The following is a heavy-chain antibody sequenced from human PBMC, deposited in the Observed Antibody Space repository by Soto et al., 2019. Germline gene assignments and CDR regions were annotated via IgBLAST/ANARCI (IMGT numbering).Heavy chain of an antibody. CDR2: IIPIFGTA. Sequence: ASVKVSCKASGGTFSSYAISWVRQAPGQGLEWMGGIIPIFGTANYAQKFQGRATITADESTSTAYMELSSLRSEDTAVYYCARVDLNYYDSSGYRYWGQGTLVTVS. V-gene: IGHV1-69*13. CDR1: GGTFSSYA. J-gene: IGHJ4*02. CDR3: ARVDLNYYDSSGYRY. D-gene: IGHD3-22*01.